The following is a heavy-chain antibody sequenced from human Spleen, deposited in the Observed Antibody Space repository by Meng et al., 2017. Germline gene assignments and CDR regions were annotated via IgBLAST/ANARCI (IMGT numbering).Heavy chain of an antibody. Sequence: EVQLLESGGGLLQPGGSLRLSCAASGFTFSTNDMRWVRQAPGKGLEWVSAISGHGRNTYYADSVKGRFTVSRDNSKNTLYLQMNSLRAEDTAVYYCVKDQDYFDYWGQGTLVTVSS. J-gene: IGHJ4*02. CDR2: ISGHGRNT. CDR1: GFTFSTND. V-gene: IGHV3-23*01. CDR3: VKDQDYFDY.